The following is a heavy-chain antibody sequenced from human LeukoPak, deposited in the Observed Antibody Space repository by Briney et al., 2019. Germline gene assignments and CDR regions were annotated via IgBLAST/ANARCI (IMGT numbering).Heavy chain of an antibody. D-gene: IGHD1-1*01. CDR3: ARDSSNWRQYDC. CDR2: IYTSGST. J-gene: IGHJ4*02. V-gene: IGHV4-4*07. CDR1: GGSISSYY. Sequence: PSETLSLTCAVSGGSISSYYWSWIRRPAGKGLEWIGRIYTSGSTNYNPSLKSRVTMSVDTSRNQFSLNLSSVTAADTAMYYCARDSSNWRQYDCWGQGTLVTVSS.